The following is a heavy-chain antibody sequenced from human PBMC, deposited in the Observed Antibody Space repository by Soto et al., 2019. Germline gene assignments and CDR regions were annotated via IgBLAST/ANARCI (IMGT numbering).Heavy chain of an antibody. Sequence: QVQLVQSGAEVKKPGASVKVSCKASGYTFTSYDINWVRPATGQGLEYLGWMNPNSGNTGYVQKFQGRVTMTRNTSISTAYMELSSLRSEGTAVYYWARGVKYGDHSRWFDPGGQGTLVTVSS. J-gene: IGHJ5*02. CDR3: ARGVKYGDHSRWFDP. D-gene: IGHD4-17*01. CDR2: MNPNSGNT. CDR1: GYTFTSYD. V-gene: IGHV1-8*01.